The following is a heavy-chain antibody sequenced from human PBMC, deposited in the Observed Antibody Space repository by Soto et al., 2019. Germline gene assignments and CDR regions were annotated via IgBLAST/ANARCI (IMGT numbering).Heavy chain of an antibody. CDR2: INHSGST. CDR3: AILHDDSYIYYYYYGMDV. Sequence: SETLSLTCAVYGGSFSGYYWSWIRQPPGKGLEWIGEINHSGSTNYNPSLKSRVTISVDTSKNQFSLKLSSVTAADTAVYYCAILHDDSYIYYYYYGMDVWGQGPTVTVSS. D-gene: IGHD4-4*01. CDR1: GGSFSGYY. V-gene: IGHV4-34*01. J-gene: IGHJ6*02.